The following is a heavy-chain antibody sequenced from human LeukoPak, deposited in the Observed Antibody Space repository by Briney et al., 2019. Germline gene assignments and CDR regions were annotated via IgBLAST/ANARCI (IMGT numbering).Heavy chain of an antibody. V-gene: IGHV3-74*01. CDR2: INEDGSII. Sequence: GGSLRLSCAASGFTFSSYWMHWVRQAPGKGLELVSRINEDGSIITYADSVKGRFTISRDNAKNTLYLQMNSMRAEDTAVYYCVRDLILVWTPGDDFDYWGQGTLVTVSS. CDR3: VRDLILVWTPGDDFDY. J-gene: IGHJ4*02. D-gene: IGHD2-8*01. CDR1: GFTFSSYW.